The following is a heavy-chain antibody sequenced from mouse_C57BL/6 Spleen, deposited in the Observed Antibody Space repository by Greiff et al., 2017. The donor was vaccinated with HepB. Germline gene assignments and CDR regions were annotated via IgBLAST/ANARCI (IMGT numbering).Heavy chain of an antibody. V-gene: IGHV5-6*01. D-gene: IGHD2-3*01. CDR3: AREGYDGYPLFAY. J-gene: IGHJ3*01. CDR1: GFTFSSYG. Sequence: EVMLVESGGDLVKPGGSLKLSCAASGFTFSSYGMSWVRQTPDKRLEWVATLSSGGSYTYYPDNVKGGFTISRDNAKNTLYLQMSSLKSEDTAMYYCAREGYDGYPLFAYWGQGTLVTVSA. CDR2: LSSGGSYT.